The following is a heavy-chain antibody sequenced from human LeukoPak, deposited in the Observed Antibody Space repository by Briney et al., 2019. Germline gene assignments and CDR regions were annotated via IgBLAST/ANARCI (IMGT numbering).Heavy chain of an antibody. CDR2: ISGTSSYI. D-gene: IGHD5-12*01. J-gene: IGHJ3*02. Sequence: GGSLRLSCAASGFTFGSYSMNWVRQVPGEGLQWVSSISGTSSYIYYADSVKGRFTVSRDNAKNSLSLQMNSLGAEDTAVYYCARGGGAFDIWGQGTMVTVSS. V-gene: IGHV3-21*01. CDR1: GFTFGSYS. CDR3: ARGGGAFDI.